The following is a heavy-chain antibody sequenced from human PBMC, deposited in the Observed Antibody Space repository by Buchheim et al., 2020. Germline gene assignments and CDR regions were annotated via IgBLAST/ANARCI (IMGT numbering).Heavy chain of an antibody. CDR2: IKQDGSEK. V-gene: IGHV3-7*01. CDR3: ARVRQYSSSWDVSFDP. Sequence: EVQLVESGGGLVQPGGSLRLSCAASGFTFSSYWMSWVRQAPGKGLEWVANIKQDGSEKYYVDSVKGRFTISRDNATNSLYLQMNSLRAEDTAVYYCARVRQYSSSWDVSFDPWGQGTL. D-gene: IGHD6-13*01. J-gene: IGHJ5*02. CDR1: GFTFSSYW.